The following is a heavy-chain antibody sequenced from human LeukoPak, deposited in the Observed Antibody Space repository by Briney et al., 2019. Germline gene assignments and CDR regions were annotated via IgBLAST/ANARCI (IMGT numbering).Heavy chain of an antibody. Sequence: PGGSLRLSCAASGFSVSNNYLSWVRQARGKGLEWVSFIYDVGTEVYADSVKGRFTISRDSSKNTLYLQMDSLRADDTATYYCARWLCTGASCYYDYWGQGTLVTVSS. D-gene: IGHD2-8*02. CDR2: IYDVGTE. CDR1: GFSVSNNY. CDR3: ARWLCTGASCYYDY. V-gene: IGHV3-53*01. J-gene: IGHJ4*02.